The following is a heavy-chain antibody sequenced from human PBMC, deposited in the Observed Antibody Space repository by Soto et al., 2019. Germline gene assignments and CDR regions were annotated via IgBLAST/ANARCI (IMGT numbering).Heavy chain of an antibody. J-gene: IGHJ4*02. CDR1: GYTFMTYA. V-gene: IGHV1-3*01. Sequence: QVQLVQSGAEVKKPGSSVKISCKTSGYTFMTYALHWVRQAPGQRPEWMGWINPGNGNTEYSQKLQGRVTITRETSARTVFMEVANMTSEDTAVYYCARVRMLWYGELSHWGQGPQVIVSA. D-gene: IGHD3-10*01. CDR2: INPGNGNT. CDR3: ARVRMLWYGELSH.